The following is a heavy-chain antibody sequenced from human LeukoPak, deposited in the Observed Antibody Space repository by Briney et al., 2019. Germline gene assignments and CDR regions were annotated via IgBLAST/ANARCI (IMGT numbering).Heavy chain of an antibody. CDR3: ARDSHSSSWYSEFDY. D-gene: IGHD6-13*01. Sequence: GGSLRLSCAASGFTFSSYNMNWVRQAPGKGLEWVSSISSSSSYIYNADSVKGRFTISRDNAKNSLYLQMNSLRAEDTAVYYCARDSHSSSWYSEFDYWGQGTLVTVSS. V-gene: IGHV3-21*01. CDR1: GFTFSSYN. CDR2: ISSSSSYI. J-gene: IGHJ4*02.